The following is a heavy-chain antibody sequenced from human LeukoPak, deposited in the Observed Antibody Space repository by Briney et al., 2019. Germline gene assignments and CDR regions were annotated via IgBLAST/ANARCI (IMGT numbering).Heavy chain of an antibody. Sequence: PSETLSLTCTVSDDSITMYYWTWIRQPPGKGLEWIGYIYYSGSTNYNPSLKSRVTISVDTSKNQFSLKLSSVTAADTAVYYCARVGSRYYFDYWGQGTLVTVSS. V-gene: IGHV4-59*01. CDR1: DDSITMYY. CDR3: ARVGSRYYFDY. CDR2: IYYSGST. D-gene: IGHD1-26*01. J-gene: IGHJ4*02.